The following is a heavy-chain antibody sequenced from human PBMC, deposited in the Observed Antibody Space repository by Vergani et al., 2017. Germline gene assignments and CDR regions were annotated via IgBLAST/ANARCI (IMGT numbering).Heavy chain of an antibody. D-gene: IGHD3-10*01. CDR2: IDWDDDK. CDR1: GFSLSTSRMC. CDR3: ARIRGGYRGSGSHGMDG. V-gene: IGHV2-70*15. J-gene: IGHJ6*02. Sequence: QVTLRESGPALVKPTQTLTLTCTFSGFSLSTSRMCVSWIRQPPGKALEWLARIDWDDDKYYSTSLKTRLTISKDTSKNQVVLTMTNMDPVDTATYYCARIRGGYRGSGSHGMDGWGQGTTVTVSS.